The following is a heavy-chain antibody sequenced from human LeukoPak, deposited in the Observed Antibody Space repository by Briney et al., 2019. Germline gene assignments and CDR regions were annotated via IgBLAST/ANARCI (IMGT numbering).Heavy chain of an antibody. CDR3: TTATAINGGFDP. V-gene: IGHV3-15*01. CDR1: GFTFSNAW. CDR2: IKSKTDGETT. J-gene: IGHJ5*02. D-gene: IGHD5-18*01. Sequence: GGSLRLSCAASGFTFSNAWMSWVRQAPGKGLEWVGRIKSKTDGETTDYAAPVKGRFTISRDDSKNTLYLQMNSLKTEDTAVYYCTTATAINGGFDPWGQGTLVTVSS.